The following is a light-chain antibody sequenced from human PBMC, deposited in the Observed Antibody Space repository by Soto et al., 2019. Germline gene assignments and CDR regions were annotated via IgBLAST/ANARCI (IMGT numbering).Light chain of an antibody. CDR2: DAS. CDR3: QQRSNWPPTWT. V-gene: IGKV3-11*01. Sequence: EIVLTQSPATLSLSPGERATLSCRASQSVSSYLAWYQQKPGQAPRLLIYDASNRATGIPARFSGSGYGTDFTLTISSLEPEDFAVYYCQQRSNWPPTWTFGQGTKVDI. CDR1: QSVSSY. J-gene: IGKJ1*01.